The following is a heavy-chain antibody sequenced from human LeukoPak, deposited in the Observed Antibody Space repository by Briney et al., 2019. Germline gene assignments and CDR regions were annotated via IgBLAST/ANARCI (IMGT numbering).Heavy chain of an antibody. J-gene: IGHJ3*02. V-gene: IGHV1-46*03. CDR1: GYTFTSYY. D-gene: IGHD3-22*01. Sequence: ASVKVSCKASGYTFTSYYMHWVRQAPGQGLEGMGIINPSGGSTSYAQKFQGRVTMTRDTSTSTVYMELSSLRSEDTAVYYCAYDSSGYYLGCAFDIWGQGTMVTVSS. CDR2: INPSGGST. CDR3: AYDSSGYYLGCAFDI.